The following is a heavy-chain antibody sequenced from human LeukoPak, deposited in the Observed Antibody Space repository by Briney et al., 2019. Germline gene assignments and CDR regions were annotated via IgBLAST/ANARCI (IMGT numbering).Heavy chain of an antibody. J-gene: IGHJ4*02. D-gene: IGHD5-12*01. CDR2: IKSKPNGETT. CDR1: GFTFSNAW. Sequence: PGGSLRLSCAASGFTFSNAWLSWVRQAPGKGLEWVGRIKSKPNGETTDYAAPVKGRSTISRDDSKNTLFLQMNSLIAEDTAVYYCTTTVGYSGYDWGYWGQGTLVIVSS. V-gene: IGHV3-15*01. CDR3: TTTVGYSGYDWGY.